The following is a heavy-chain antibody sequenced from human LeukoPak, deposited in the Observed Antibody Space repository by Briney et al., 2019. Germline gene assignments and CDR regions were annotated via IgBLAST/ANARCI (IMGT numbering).Heavy chain of an antibody. V-gene: IGHV3-23*01. Sequence: GGSLRLSCAASGFTFNSYGLSWVRQAPGKGLEWVSGIIGSGGTTYYADSVKGRFTISRDNAKNSLYLQMNSLRAEDTAVYYCASSLITVAPYYYYYLDVWGKGTAVTISS. J-gene: IGHJ6*03. CDR3: ASSLITVAPYYYYYLDV. CDR1: GFTFNSYG. CDR2: IIGSGGTT. D-gene: IGHD1-20*01.